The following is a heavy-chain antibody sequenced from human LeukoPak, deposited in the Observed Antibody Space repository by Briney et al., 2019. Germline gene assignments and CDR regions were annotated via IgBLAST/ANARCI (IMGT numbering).Heavy chain of an antibody. CDR1: GGSISSSSYY. V-gene: IGHV4-39*07. Sequence: SETLSLTCTVSGGSISSSSYYWGWIRQPPGKGLEWIGSIYYSGSTYYNPSLKSRVTISVDTSKNQFSLKLSSVTAADTAVYCCARVHTGDCSGGSCYSRYYYYYMDVWGKGTTVTVSS. D-gene: IGHD2-15*01. J-gene: IGHJ6*03. CDR3: ARVHTGDCSGGSCYSRYYYYYMDV. CDR2: IYYSGST.